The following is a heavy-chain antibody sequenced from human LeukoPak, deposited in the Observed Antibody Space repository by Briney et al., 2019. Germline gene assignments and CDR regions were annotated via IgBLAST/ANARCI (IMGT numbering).Heavy chain of an antibody. CDR3: AKGAKYSSGWYWTGIYFDY. D-gene: IGHD6-19*01. Sequence: PGGSLRLSCAASGFTFSSYAMSWVRQAPGKGLEWVSAISGSGGSTYYADSVKGRFTISRDNSKNTLYLQMNSLRAEDTAVYYCAKGAKYSSGWYWTGIYFDYWGQGTLVTVSS. V-gene: IGHV3-23*01. CDR1: GFTFSSYA. J-gene: IGHJ4*02. CDR2: ISGSGGST.